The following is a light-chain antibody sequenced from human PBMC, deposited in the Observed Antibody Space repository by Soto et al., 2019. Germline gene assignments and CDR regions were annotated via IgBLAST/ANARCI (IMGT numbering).Light chain of an antibody. J-gene: IGKJ4*01. V-gene: IGKV1-5*01. Sequence: DIQMTQSPSTLSASVGDRVTITCRASQSISSWLAWYQQKPGKAPKLLIYDASSLESGVPSRFSGSGSGTEFTLTISILQPDDFATYDGQQYNSYSPAFGGGTKVEIK. CDR1: QSISSW. CDR2: DAS. CDR3: QQYNSYSPA.